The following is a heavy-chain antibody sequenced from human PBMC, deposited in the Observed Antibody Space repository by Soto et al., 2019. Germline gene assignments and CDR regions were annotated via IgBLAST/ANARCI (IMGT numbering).Heavy chain of an antibody. D-gene: IGHD2-15*01. CDR2: ISYSGSA. Sequence: SETLSLTCTVSGGSISSGNYYWSWIRPPPGKGLEWIGFISYSGSAYYNPSLKSRVTISVDTSKNQFSLNLSFVTAADTAVYYCATMGTPATGLYYFDYWGQGTLVTVSS. J-gene: IGHJ4*02. CDR3: ATMGTPATGLYYFDY. V-gene: IGHV4-30-4*01. CDR1: GGSISSGNYY.